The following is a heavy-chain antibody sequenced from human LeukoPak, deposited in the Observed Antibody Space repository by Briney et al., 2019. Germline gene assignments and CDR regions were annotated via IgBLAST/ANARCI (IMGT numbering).Heavy chain of an antibody. Sequence: SVKVSCKASGGTFSSYAISWVRQAPGQGLEWMGRIIPILGIANYAQKFQGRVTITADKSTSTAYMELSSLRSEDTAVYYCARDHSYCSCTSCHSSWFDPWGQGTLVTVSS. V-gene: IGHV1-69*04. J-gene: IGHJ5*02. CDR1: GGTFSSYA. D-gene: IGHD2-2*01. CDR3: ARDHSYCSCTSCHSSWFDP. CDR2: IIPILGIA.